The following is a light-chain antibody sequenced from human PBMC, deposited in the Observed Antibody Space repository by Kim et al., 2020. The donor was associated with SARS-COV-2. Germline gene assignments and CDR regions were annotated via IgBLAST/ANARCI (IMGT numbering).Light chain of an antibody. CDR2: GKD. V-gene: IGLV3-19*01. Sequence: SSELTQDPALSVALGQTVSITCQGDSLRTYYATWYQQRPGQAPVLVIYGKDNRPSGIPDRFSGSSSGNTASLTITGAQAEDEADYYCNSRDSNHLGVFGPGTKVTVL. CDR1: SLRTYY. J-gene: IGLJ1*01. CDR3: NSRDSNHLGV.